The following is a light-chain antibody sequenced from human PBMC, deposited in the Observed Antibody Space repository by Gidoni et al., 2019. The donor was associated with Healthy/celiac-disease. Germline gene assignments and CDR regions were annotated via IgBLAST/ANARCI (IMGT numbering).Light chain of an antibody. CDR3: QQYNNWPPYT. CDR2: GES. V-gene: IGKV3-15*01. CDR1: QSVSSN. Sequence: EIVMTQSPATLSVSPGERATLSCRASQSVSSNLAWYQQKPGQAPRLLIYGESTRATGIPARFSGSGSGTEFTLTISSLQSEDFAVYYCQQYNNWPPYTFXQXTKLEIK. J-gene: IGKJ2*01.